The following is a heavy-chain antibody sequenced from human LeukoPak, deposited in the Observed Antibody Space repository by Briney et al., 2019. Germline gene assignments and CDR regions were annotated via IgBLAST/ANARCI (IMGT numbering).Heavy chain of an antibody. V-gene: IGHV3-23*01. CDR3: AGEISGYYYFDY. CDR2: ISGSGGST. D-gene: IGHD3-22*01. Sequence: GGSLRLSCAASGFTFSSYALSWVRQAPGKGLEWVSPISGSGGSTSYADSVKGRFTISRDNSKDTLYLQMNSLRADDTAVYYCAGEISGYYYFDYWGQGTLVTVSS. J-gene: IGHJ4*02. CDR1: GFTFSSYA.